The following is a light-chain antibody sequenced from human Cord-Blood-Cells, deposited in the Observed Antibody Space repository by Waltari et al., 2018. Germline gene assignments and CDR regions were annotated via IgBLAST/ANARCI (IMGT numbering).Light chain of an antibody. CDR2: GAS. CDR1: QSVSSN. Sequence: EIVMTQSPPTLSVSPGERATLSCRASQSVSSNLAWYQQKPGQAPRLLIYGASTRATGIPARFSGSGSGTEFTLTISSLQSEDFAGYYCQQYNNWPPLTFGGGTKVEIK. J-gene: IGKJ4*01. V-gene: IGKV3-15*01. CDR3: QQYNNWPPLT.